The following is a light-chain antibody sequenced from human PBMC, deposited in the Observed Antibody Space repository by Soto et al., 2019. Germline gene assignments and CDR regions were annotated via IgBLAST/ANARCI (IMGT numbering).Light chain of an antibody. CDR3: QQYGSSSWT. CDR1: QSVSSSY. Sequence: EIVLTQSPGTLSLSPGERATLSCRVSQSVSSSYLAWYQQRPGQAPRLLIYGASSRATGIPDRFSGSGSGTDFTLTISRLEAEDFAVYYCQQYGSSSWTFGQGTKVDIK. V-gene: IGKV3-20*01. CDR2: GAS. J-gene: IGKJ1*01.